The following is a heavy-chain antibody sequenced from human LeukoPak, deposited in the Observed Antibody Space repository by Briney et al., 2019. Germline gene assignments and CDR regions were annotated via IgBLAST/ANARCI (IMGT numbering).Heavy chain of an antibody. CDR1: GFTFGSYA. V-gene: IGHV3-30-3*01. Sequence: GGSLRLSCAASGFTFGSYAMRWVRQAPGKGLEWVAVISYDGSNKYYADSVKGRFTISRDNSKNTLYLQMNRLRAEDTAVYYCARDEGSGRYYPDWGQGTLVTVSS. CDR2: ISYDGSNK. CDR3: ARDEGSGRYYPD. D-gene: IGHD1-26*01. J-gene: IGHJ4*02.